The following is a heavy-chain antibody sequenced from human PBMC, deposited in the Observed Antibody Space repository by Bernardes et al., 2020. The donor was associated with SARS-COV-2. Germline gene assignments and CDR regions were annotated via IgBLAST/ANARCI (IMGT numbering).Heavy chain of an antibody. CDR1: GFTFSSYS. D-gene: IGHD3-3*01. V-gene: IGHV3-21*01. CDR2: ITSSSSYI. J-gene: IGHJ4*02. CDR3: AREHRLRSGYYDFDY. Sequence: SLRLSCAASGFTFSSYSMNWVRQAPGKGLEWVSSITSSSSYIYYADSLKGRFTISRDNAKNSLYLQMNSLRAEDTAVYYCAREHRLRSGYYDFDYWGQGTLVTVSS.